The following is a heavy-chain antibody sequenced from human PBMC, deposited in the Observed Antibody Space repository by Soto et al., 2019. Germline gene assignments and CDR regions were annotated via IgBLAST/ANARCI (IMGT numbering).Heavy chain of an antibody. Sequence: PTETLSLTCAVSGGSISSGGYSWSWIRQPPGKGLEWIGYIYHSWSTYYNPSLKSRVTISVDRSKNQFSLKLSSVTAAATAVYYCWGSGSHHNSGMDVWGQXPTVTVS. J-gene: IGHJ6*02. D-gene: IGHD3-22*01. CDR3: WGSGSHHNSGMDV. V-gene: IGHV4-30-2*01. CDR1: GGSISSGGYS. CDR2: IYHSWST.